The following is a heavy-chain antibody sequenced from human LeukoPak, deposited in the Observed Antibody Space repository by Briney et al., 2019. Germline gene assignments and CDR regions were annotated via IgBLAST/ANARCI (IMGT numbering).Heavy chain of an antibody. CDR3: VRGVGVSRFNYLDS. J-gene: IGHJ4*02. CDR2: IWYDASNK. D-gene: IGHD6-13*01. Sequence: TGGSLRLSCAASGFTSSSFGMHWVRQAPGKGLEWVVVIWYDASNKYYADSVKGRFTISRDNSKNTLYLQMNTLRDDDTAVYYCVRGVGVSRFNYLDSWGQGTLVIVSS. V-gene: IGHV3-33*01. CDR1: GFTSSSFG.